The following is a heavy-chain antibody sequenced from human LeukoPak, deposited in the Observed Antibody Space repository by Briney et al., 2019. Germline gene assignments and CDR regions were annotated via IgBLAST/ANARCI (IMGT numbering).Heavy chain of an antibody. CDR2: VFYNGAT. D-gene: IGHD2-2*01. CDR3: ARDIPRYCSSTSCSVEGGGHNWFDP. Sequence: PSETLSLTCTVSGGSISRYYWTWIRQPPGKGLEWIGCVFYNGATNYNPSLKSRVTISVDTSKNQFSLKLTSVAAADSAVYYCARDIPRYCSSTSCSVEGGGHNWFDPWGQGTLVTVSS. J-gene: IGHJ5*02. CDR1: GGSISRYY. V-gene: IGHV4-59*01.